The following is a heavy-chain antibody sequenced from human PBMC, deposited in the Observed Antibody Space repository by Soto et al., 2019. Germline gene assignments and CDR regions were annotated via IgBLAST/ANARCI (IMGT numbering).Heavy chain of an antibody. CDR1: GGSFSSYA. Sequence: SVKVSCKASGGSFSSYAISWVRQAAGQGGECMGRLLPFFASANYEQKFHGSVPLTAAISTTTASMQLSRLRSDDTAVYSCATVFMTTAPTSYCYCMDVWGQGTRVTVSS. CDR2: LLPFFASA. V-gene: IGHV1-69*06. CDR3: ATVFMTTAPTSYCYCMDV. D-gene: IGHD4-4*01. J-gene: IGHJ6*02.